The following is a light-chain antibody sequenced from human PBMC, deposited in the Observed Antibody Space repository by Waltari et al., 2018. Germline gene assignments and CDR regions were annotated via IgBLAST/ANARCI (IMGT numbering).Light chain of an antibody. Sequence: DIMMTQSPDSLAVSLGERATINCKSSQSVLYSSNNKNYLAWYQQKPGQPPKLLIYWASTLESGVPDRFRGGGSGTDFTLTISSLQAEDVAVYYCHQYHSSPRTFGQGTKVELK. J-gene: IGKJ1*01. CDR1: QSVLYSSNNKNY. CDR3: HQYHSSPRT. V-gene: IGKV4-1*01. CDR2: WAS.